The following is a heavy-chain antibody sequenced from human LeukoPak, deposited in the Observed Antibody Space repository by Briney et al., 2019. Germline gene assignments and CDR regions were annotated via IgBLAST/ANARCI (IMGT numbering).Heavy chain of an antibody. V-gene: IGHV3-21*01. CDR3: ARGGPYYYDSSGYYLGY. Sequence: GGSLRLSCAASGFTFSSYSMNWVRQAPGKGLQWVSSISTGSSYIYYADSVKGRFTISRDNAKNSLYLQMNSLRAEDTAVYYCARGGPYYYDSSGYYLGYWGQGTLVTVSS. CDR1: GFTFSSYS. D-gene: IGHD3-22*01. J-gene: IGHJ4*02. CDR2: ISTGSSYI.